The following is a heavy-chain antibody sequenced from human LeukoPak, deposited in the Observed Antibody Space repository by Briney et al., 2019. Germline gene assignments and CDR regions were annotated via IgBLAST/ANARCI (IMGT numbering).Heavy chain of an antibody. CDR2: MNPNSGNT. CDR1: GYTFTSYD. CDR3: AKAVPDKWLFSANWFDP. J-gene: IGHJ5*02. D-gene: IGHD3-22*01. V-gene: IGHV1-8*03. Sequence: ASVKVSCKASGYTFTSYDINWVRQATGQGLEWMGWMNPNSGNTGYAQKFQGRVTITRNTSISTAYMELSSVRSEDTAVYYCAKAVPDKWLFSANWFDPWGQGTLVTVSS.